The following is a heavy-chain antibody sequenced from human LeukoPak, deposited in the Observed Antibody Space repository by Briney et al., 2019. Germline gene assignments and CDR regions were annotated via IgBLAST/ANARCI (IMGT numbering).Heavy chain of an antibody. D-gene: IGHD6-19*01. CDR2: ISGYNGYT. Sequence: ASVKVSCKASGYTFTSYGISWVRQAPGQGLEWMGWISGYNGYTHYAHNLQGRVTMTTDTSTSTAYMELHRLRSDDTAVYYCATAPLNGYSSGWYSFDYWGQGALVTVSS. V-gene: IGHV1-18*01. CDR1: GYTFTSYG. CDR3: ATAPLNGYSSGWYSFDY. J-gene: IGHJ4*02.